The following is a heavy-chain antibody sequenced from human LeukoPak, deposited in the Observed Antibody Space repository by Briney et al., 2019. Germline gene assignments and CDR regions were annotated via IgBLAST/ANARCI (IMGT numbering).Heavy chain of an antibody. J-gene: IGHJ4*02. Sequence: ASVKVSCKASGYTFTAYYMHWVRQAPGQGLEWMGWINANSGDTNYAQKFQGRVTMTRDTSIGTVYMELSRLRSDDTAVYYCVRKSCGGGSCYDYWGQGTLVSVSS. V-gene: IGHV1-2*02. D-gene: IGHD2-15*01. CDR2: INANSGDT. CDR3: VRKSCGGGSCYDY. CDR1: GYTFTAYY.